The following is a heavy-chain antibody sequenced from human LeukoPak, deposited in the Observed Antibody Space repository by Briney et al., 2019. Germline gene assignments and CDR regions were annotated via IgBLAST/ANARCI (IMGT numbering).Heavy chain of an antibody. J-gene: IGHJ6*03. Sequence: SETLSLTCTVSGNSISSGDNYWSWIRQPAGKGLGWIGRIYTSGSTNYSPSLKSRVTISGDTSKNQFSLRLSSVTAADTAVYYCARDGWYSSGWHYYYYYMDVWGKGTTVTISS. CDR3: ARDGWYSSGWHYYYYYMDV. V-gene: IGHV4-61*02. CDR1: GNSISSGDNY. D-gene: IGHD6-19*01. CDR2: IYTSGST.